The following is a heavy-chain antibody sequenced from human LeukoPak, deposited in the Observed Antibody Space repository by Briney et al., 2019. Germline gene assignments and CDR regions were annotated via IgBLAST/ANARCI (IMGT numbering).Heavy chain of an antibody. CDR1: GFTLRNFA. CDR3: AREAAAGIIYYYYYMDV. CDR2: ISSSGGST. Sequence: GGSLRLSCAASGFTLRNFAMNWVRQAPGKGLEWVSAISSSGGSTFYADSVKGRFTISRDNAKNSLYLQMNSLRAEDTAVYYCAREAAAGIIYYYYYMDVWGKGTTVTVSS. J-gene: IGHJ6*03. D-gene: IGHD6-13*01. V-gene: IGHV3-23*01.